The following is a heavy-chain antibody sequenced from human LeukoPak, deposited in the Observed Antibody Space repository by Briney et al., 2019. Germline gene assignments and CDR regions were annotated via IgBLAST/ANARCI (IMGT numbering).Heavy chain of an antibody. V-gene: IGHV1-8*03. J-gene: IGHJ6*03. CDR1: GYTFTSYD. D-gene: IGHD5-18*01. CDR3: ARGTPSTRIQLWLNSYYHMDV. CDR2: MNPNSGNT. Sequence: ASVKVSCKASGYTFTSYDINWVRQATGQGLEWMGWMNPNSGNTGYAQKFQGRVTITRNTSISTAYMELSSVRSEDTAVYYCARGTPSTRIQLWLNSYYHMDVWGKGTTVTVSS.